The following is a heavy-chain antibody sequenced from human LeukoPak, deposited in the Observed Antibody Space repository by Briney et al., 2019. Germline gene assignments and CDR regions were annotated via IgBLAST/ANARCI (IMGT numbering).Heavy chain of an antibody. CDR2: IYTSGST. D-gene: IGHD6-13*01. CDR3: ARDRGYSSSWYYFDY. V-gene: IGHV4-4*07. J-gene: IGHJ4*02. CDR1: GGSISSYY. Sequence: PSETLSFTCTVSGGSISSYYWSWIRQPAGKGLEWIGRIYTSGSTNYNPSLKSRVTMSVDTSKNQFSLKLSSVTAADTAVYYCARDRGYSSSWYYFDYWGQGTLVTVSS.